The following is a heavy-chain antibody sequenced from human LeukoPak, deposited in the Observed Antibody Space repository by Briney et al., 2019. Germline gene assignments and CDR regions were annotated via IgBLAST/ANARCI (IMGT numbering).Heavy chain of an antibody. CDR3: ARETVAGTSDY. CDR2: VGGSDNFI. D-gene: IGHD6-19*01. J-gene: IGHJ4*02. CDR1: GFSVSDYY. Sequence: GGSLRLSCAASGFSVSDYYISWVRQAPGKGLEWISDVGGSDNFISYSDSVKGRFTISRDYANNSLYLQMNSLRVDDTAVYYCARETVAGTSDYWGQGTLVTVSS. V-gene: IGHV3-11*01.